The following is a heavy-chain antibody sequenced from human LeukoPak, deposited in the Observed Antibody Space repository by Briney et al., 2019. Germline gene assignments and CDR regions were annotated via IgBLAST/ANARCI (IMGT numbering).Heavy chain of an antibody. V-gene: IGHV3-33*01. D-gene: IGHD5-12*01. CDR3: ASLNSGYGPRDFDY. CDR2: IWYDGSNK. Sequence: GGSLRLSCAASGFTFSSYGMHWVRQAPGKGLEWVAVIWYDGSNKYYADSVKGRFTISRDNSKNTLCLQMNSLRAEDTAVYYCASLNSGYGPRDFDYWGQGTLVTVSS. J-gene: IGHJ4*02. CDR1: GFTFSSYG.